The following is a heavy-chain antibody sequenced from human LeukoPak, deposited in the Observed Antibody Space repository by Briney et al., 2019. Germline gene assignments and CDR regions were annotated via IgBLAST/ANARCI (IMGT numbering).Heavy chain of an antibody. V-gene: IGHV1-8*01. CDR3: ARARRWPQNKYFDY. J-gene: IGHJ4*02. D-gene: IGHD5-24*01. CDR2: MNPNSGNT. CDR1: GYTFTSYD. Sequence: ASVKVSCKASGYTFTSYDINWVRQATGQGLESMGWMNPNSGNTGYAQKFQGRVTMTRNTSISTAYMELSSLRSEDTAVYYCARARRWPQNKYFDYWGQGTLVTVSS.